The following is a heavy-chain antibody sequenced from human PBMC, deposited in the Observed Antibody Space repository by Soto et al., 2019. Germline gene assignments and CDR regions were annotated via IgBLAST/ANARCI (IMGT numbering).Heavy chain of an antibody. V-gene: IGHV1-3*01. D-gene: IGHD6-13*01. CDR2: INAGNGNT. J-gene: IGHJ6*03. Sequence: AASVKVSCKASGYTFTSYAMHWVRQAPGQRLEWMGWINAGNGNTKYSQKFQGRVTITRDTSASTAYMELSSLRSEDTAVYYCARGAAGTYYYYYYMDVWGKGTTVTVSS. CDR3: ARGAAGTYYYYYYMDV. CDR1: GYTFTSYA.